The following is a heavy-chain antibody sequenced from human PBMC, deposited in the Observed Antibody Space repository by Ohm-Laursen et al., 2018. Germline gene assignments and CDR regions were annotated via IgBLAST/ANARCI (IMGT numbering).Heavy chain of an antibody. CDR3: ARGLWWFDP. CDR1: GASINLYY. Sequence: GTLSLTCTVSGASINLYYWSWIRQPPGKGLEWIGYINHSGSTNYNPSLKSRLTISVDTSKNQFSLKLSSVTAADTALYYCARGLWWFDPWGQGTQVTVSS. J-gene: IGHJ5*02. V-gene: IGHV4-59*08. CDR2: INHSGST.